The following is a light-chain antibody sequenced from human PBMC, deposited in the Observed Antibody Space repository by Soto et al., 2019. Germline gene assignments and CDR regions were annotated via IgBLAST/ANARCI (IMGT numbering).Light chain of an antibody. CDR1: QSVSTY. J-gene: IGKJ1*01. CDR2: ATS. V-gene: IGKV3-20*01. CDR3: HQYINSPWT. Sequence: EIVLTQSPGTLSLSPGERATLSCRASQSVSTYFAWYQQKPGQAPRFLIYATSSRATGIPDRFSGSGSGTDFTLTISRLEPEDWAVYYCHQYINSPWTFGQGTKFEIK.